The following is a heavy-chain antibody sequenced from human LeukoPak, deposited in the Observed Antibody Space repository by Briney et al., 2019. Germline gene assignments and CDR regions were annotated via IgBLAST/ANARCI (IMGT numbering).Heavy chain of an antibody. CDR2: INPGGSSI. Sequence: GRSLRLSCAASGFTFSSYWMHWVRQVPGMGLVWVARINPGGSSITYADSVKGRFTISRDNAKNTLYLQMDSLRAEDTGVYYCARSNQADDYWGQGTLVTVSS. CDR3: ARSNQADDY. D-gene: IGHD1-14*01. CDR1: GFTFSSYW. V-gene: IGHV3-74*01. J-gene: IGHJ4*02.